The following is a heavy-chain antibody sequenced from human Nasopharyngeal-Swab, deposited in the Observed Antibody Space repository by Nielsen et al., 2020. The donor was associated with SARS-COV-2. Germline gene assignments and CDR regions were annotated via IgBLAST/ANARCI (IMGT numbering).Heavy chain of an antibody. Sequence: GESLKISCAASGFTFSSYWMHWVRQAPGEGLVWVSRMNSDGSRTSYADSVKGRFTISRDNAKNTLYLQMNSLRAEDTAVYYCARVDVHDAFDVWGHGTMVNVSS. CDR2: MNSDGSRT. D-gene: IGHD3-16*01. V-gene: IGHV3-74*01. J-gene: IGHJ3*01. CDR3: ARVDVHDAFDV. CDR1: GFTFSSYW.